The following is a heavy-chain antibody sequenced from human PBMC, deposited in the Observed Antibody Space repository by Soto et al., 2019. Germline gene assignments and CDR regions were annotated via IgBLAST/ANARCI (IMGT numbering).Heavy chain of an antibody. CDR3: AHNTVPRACFDY. Sequence: SGPYAGEPTQTLTPTCTFSGFSLSTSGVGVGWIRQPPGKALEWLALIYWDDDKRYSPSLKSRLTITKDTSKNQVVLTMTNMDPVDTATYYCAHNTVPRACFDYWGQGTLVTVSS. CDR1: GFSLSTSGVG. J-gene: IGHJ4*02. CDR2: IYWDDDK. D-gene: IGHD2-2*02. V-gene: IGHV2-5*02.